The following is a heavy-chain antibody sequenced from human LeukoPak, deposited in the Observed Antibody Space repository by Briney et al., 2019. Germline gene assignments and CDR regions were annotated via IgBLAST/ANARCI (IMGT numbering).Heavy chain of an antibody. Sequence: SQTLSLTCTVSGGSISSGGYYWSWLRQHPGKGRERIGYIYYSGSTYYNPSLKSRVTISVDTSKNQFSLKLSSVTAADTAVYYCARHIAVAGYYFDYWGPGTLVTVSS. CDR2: IYYSGST. CDR1: GGSISSGGYY. V-gene: IGHV4-31*03. D-gene: IGHD6-19*01. J-gene: IGHJ4*02. CDR3: ARHIAVAGYYFDY.